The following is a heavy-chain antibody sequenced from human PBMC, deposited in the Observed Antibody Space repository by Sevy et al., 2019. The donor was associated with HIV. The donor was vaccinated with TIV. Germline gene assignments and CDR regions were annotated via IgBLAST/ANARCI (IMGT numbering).Heavy chain of an antibody. J-gene: IGHJ4*02. Sequence: ASVKVSCKASGYTFTGYYMHWVRQAPGQGLEWMGWINPNSGGTNYAQKFQGRVTMTRDTSISTAYMELSRLRSDETAVYDFAVGYCSSTSCHIPHWYFDYWGQGTLVTVSS. CDR2: INPNSGGT. CDR1: GYTFTGYY. D-gene: IGHD2-2*02. V-gene: IGHV1-2*02. CDR3: AVGYCSSTSCHIPHWYFDY.